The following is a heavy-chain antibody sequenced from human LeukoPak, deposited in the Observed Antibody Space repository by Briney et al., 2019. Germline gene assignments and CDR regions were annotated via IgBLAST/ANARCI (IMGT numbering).Heavy chain of an antibody. CDR1: GYTFTSYD. V-gene: IGHV1-8*01. CDR3: AADQRNPATIFGVVINYYYYGMDV. D-gene: IGHD3-3*01. Sequence: ASVKVSCKASGYTFTSYDINWVRQATGQGLEWMGWMNPNSGNTGYAQKFQGRVTMTRNTSISTAYMELSSLRSEDTAVYYCAADQRNPATIFGVVINYYYYGMDVWGQGTTVTVSS. J-gene: IGHJ6*02. CDR2: MNPNSGNT.